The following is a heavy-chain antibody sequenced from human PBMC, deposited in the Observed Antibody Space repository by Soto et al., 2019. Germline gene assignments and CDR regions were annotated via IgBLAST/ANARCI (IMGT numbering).Heavy chain of an antibody. Sequence: GGSLRLSCAASGFTFSNYGMHWVRQAPGKGLEWVAVISSDGSNKYYADSVKGRFTISRDNAKNSLYLQMNSLRAEDTAIYYCARAPLNYDGSGYNFDYWGQGTLVTVYS. J-gene: IGHJ4*02. V-gene: IGHV3-30*03. CDR2: ISSDGSNK. D-gene: IGHD3-22*01. CDR1: GFTFSNYG. CDR3: ARAPLNYDGSGYNFDY.